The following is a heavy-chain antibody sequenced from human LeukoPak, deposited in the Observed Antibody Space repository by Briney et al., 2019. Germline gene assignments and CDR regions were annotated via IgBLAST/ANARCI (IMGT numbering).Heavy chain of an antibody. Sequence: GRSLRLSCAASGFTFDNYAMHWVRQAPGKGLEWVSGISWNSGSIGYVDSVKGRFTISRDNSKNTLYVQMNSLRAEDTAVYYCARIGYDNSPPDYWGQGTLVTVSS. CDR3: ARIGYDNSPPDY. D-gene: IGHD3-22*01. J-gene: IGHJ4*02. V-gene: IGHV3-9*01. CDR2: ISWNSGSI. CDR1: GFTFDNYA.